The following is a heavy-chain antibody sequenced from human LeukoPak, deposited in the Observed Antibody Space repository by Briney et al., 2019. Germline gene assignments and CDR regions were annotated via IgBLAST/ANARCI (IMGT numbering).Heavy chain of an antibody. CDR2: ISNSGTII. J-gene: IGHJ4*02. Sequence: GGSLRLSCAASGFTFSSYEMNWVRQAPGKGLEWLSYISNSGTIIYYADPVKGRFTISRDNAKNSLFLQMNSLRAEATAFYYCARDAHSAHDYWGQGTLVTVSS. D-gene: IGHD1-26*01. CDR3: ARDAHSAHDY. V-gene: IGHV3-48*03. CDR1: GFTFSSYE.